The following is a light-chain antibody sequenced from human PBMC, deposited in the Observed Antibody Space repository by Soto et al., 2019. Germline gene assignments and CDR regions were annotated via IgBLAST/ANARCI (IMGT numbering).Light chain of an antibody. CDR1: SSDVGAYDY. V-gene: IGLV2-14*01. Sequence: QSALTQPASVFGSPGQSITISCTGTSSDVGAYDYVSWYQQHPGKAPNLLIYEVSNRPSGVSNRFSGSKSGNTASLTISGLQAEDEADYYCCSHRITATANVVFGGGTKVTVL. J-gene: IGLJ2*01. CDR2: EVS. CDR3: CSHRITATANVV.